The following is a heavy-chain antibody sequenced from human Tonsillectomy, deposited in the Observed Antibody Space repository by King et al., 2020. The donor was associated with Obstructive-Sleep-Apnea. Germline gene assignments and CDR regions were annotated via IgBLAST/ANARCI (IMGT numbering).Heavy chain of an antibody. J-gene: IGHJ6*02. CDR3: ARVYYYGSGSYSLGMDV. Sequence: QLVQSGGGVVQPGRSLRLSCAASGFTFSSYGMHWVRQAPGKGLEWVAVIWYDGSNKYYADSVKGRFTISRDNSKNTLYLQMNSLRAEDTAVYYCARVYYYGSGSYSLGMDVWGQGTTVTVSS. D-gene: IGHD3-10*01. V-gene: IGHV3-33*01. CDR2: IWYDGSNK. CDR1: GFTFSSYG.